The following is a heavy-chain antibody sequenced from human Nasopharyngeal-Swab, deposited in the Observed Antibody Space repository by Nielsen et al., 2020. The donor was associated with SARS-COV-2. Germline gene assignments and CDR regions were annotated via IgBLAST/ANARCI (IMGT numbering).Heavy chain of an antibody. J-gene: IGHJ6*02. CDR3: ARDYRGAGYYYHGMDV. Sequence: WIRQPPGKGLEWIGYISYRGSTYYNPSLKSRVTISVDTSKNQVSLNLSSVTAADTAVYYCARDYRGAGYYYHGMDVWGQGTTVTVSS. V-gene: IGHV4-31*02. CDR2: ISYRGST. D-gene: IGHD1-26*01.